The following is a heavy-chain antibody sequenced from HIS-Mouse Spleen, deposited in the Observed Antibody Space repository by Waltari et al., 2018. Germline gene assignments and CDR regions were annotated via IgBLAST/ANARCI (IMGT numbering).Heavy chain of an antibody. Sequence: EVQLVESGGGLVQPGGSLRLSCAASGFTVSSNYRSWVRQAPGKGLEVVAVGDSVGSTYYADSGKGRFTISRDNSKNTLYLQMNSLRAEDTAVYYCARSGAGEGVWGQGTLVTVSS. D-gene: IGHD7-27*01. V-gene: IGHV3-66*01. CDR1: GFTVSSNY. CDR2: GDSVGST. J-gene: IGHJ4*02. CDR3: ARSGAGEGV.